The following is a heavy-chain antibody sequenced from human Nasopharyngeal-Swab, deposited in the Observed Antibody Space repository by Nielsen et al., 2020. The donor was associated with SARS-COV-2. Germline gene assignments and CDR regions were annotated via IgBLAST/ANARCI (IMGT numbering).Heavy chain of an antibody. D-gene: IGHD3-10*01. CDR1: GFTFSNYG. CDR2: IWYDGSNK. V-gene: IGHV3-33*01. J-gene: IGHJ4*02. Sequence: GESLKISCAASGFTFSNYGMHWVRQAPGKGLEWVAVIWYDGSNKYYADSVKGRFTISRDNSKNTLYLQMNSLRAEDTAVYYCARGLLWFGESLPPDYWGQGTLVTVSS. CDR3: ARGLLWFGESLPPDY.